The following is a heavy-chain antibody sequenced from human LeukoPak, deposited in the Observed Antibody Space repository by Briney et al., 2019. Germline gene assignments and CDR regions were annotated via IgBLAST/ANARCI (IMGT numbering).Heavy chain of an antibody. V-gene: IGHV1-8*01. CDR1: RYRFTSYN. J-gene: IGHJ4*02. CDR3: ARLSQTPEYYSRGGYYQLGY. CDR2: MNPNTGRT. D-gene: IGHD3-22*01. Sequence: ASGKLCCNASRYRFTSYNINWVRDPAAQGIELMGWMNPNTGRTVFAQKFQDRRTMTRDTSISTAYLELSSLRSEDTAIYYCARLSQTPEYYSRGGYYQLGYWGQGTPVTVPS.